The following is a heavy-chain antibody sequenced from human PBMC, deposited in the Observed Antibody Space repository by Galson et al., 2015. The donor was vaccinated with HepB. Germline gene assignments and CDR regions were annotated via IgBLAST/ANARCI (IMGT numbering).Heavy chain of an antibody. CDR3: ARGHCYDSNFPFDF. J-gene: IGHJ4*02. V-gene: IGHV1-8*01. D-gene: IGHD3-22*01. Sequence: SVKVSCKASGYTFTSYDINWVRQATGQGLEWMGWMNPNSGNTGYAQKFQGRVTMTRNTSISTAYMELSSLRSEDTAVYYCARGHCYDSNFPFDFWGQGTLVTVSS. CDR2: MNPNSGNT. CDR1: GYTFTSYD.